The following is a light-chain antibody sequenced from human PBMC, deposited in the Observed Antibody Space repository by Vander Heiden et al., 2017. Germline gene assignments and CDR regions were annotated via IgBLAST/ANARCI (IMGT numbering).Light chain of an antibody. J-gene: IGLJ2*01. Sequence: QSVLTQPPSGAGAPGQGGTISCTGSSSNIGAGYDVHWYQQLPGTAPKLLIYGNSNRPSGVPDRFSGSKSGTSASLAITGLQAEDEADYYCQSYDSSLSGSTVFGGGTKLTVL. CDR3: QSYDSSLSGSTV. CDR2: GNS. V-gene: IGLV1-40*01. CDR1: SSNIGAGYD.